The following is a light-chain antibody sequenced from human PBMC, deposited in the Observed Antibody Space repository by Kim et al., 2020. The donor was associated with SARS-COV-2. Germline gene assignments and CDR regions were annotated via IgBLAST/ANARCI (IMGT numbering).Light chain of an antibody. Sequence: QSALTQPRSVSGSPTQSVTIPCTGTSSDVGGYSYVSWYQQHPGKAPKVMIYAVTKRPSGVPDRFSGSKSGNTASLTISGLQVEDEADYYCCSYAGRSTWVFGGGTQLTVL. CDR3: CSYAGRSTWV. V-gene: IGLV2-11*01. CDR2: AVT. J-gene: IGLJ3*02. CDR1: SSDVGGYSY.